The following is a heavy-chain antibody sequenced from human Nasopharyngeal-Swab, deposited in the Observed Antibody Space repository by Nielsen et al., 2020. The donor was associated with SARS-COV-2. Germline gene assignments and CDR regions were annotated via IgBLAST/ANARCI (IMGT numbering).Heavy chain of an antibody. CDR3: ARDAYISSLDT. CDR2: ISAYNGNT. V-gene: IGHV1-18*01. Sequence: WVRQAPGQGLEWMGWISAYNGNTNYAQKLQGRVTMTTDTSTSTAYMELRSLRSDDTALYYCARDAYISSLDTWGQGTLVTVSS. J-gene: IGHJ5*02. D-gene: IGHD6-6*01.